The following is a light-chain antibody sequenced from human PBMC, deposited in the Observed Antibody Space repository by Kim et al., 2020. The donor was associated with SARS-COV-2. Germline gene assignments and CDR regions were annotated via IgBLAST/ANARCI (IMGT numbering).Light chain of an antibody. Sequence: EIVMTQSPATLSVSPGERVILSFRASQDIRNNLAWYQQKPGQAPRLLIHGASIRATGIPARFSGSGSGTEFTLTISSLQSEDLAVYYCQQYDIWPPLTFGGGTKVDIK. CDR1: QDIRNN. V-gene: IGKV3-15*01. J-gene: IGKJ4*01. CDR2: GAS. CDR3: QQYDIWPPLT.